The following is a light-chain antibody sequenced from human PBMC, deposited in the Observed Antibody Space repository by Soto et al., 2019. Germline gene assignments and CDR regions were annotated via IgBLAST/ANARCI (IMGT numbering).Light chain of an antibody. J-gene: IGLJ2*01. CDR3: AVWDDSLDGPV. CDR2: STD. V-gene: IGLV1-44*01. Sequence: QSVLMQPPSASGTPGQRVTISCSGSSSNIGSNDVNWYQQVPGTAPKLLIYSTDQRPSGVPDRFSGSRSGTSVALAISGLQSEDEADYYCAVWDDSLDGPVFGGGTKVTVL. CDR1: SSNIGSND.